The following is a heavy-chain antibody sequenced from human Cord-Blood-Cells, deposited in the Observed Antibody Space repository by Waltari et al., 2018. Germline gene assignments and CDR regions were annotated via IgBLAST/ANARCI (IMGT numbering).Heavy chain of an antibody. J-gene: IGHJ4*02. V-gene: IGHV3-30*18. Sequence: QVQLVESGGGVVQPGRSLTLSCAASGFTFSSYGMHWVRQAPGKGLEWVAVISYDGSNKYYADSVKGRFTISRDNSKNTLYLQMNSLRAEDTAVYYCAKDQVDWGQGTLVTVSS. CDR2: ISYDGSNK. CDR1: GFTFSSYG. D-gene: IGHD2-15*01. CDR3: AKDQVD.